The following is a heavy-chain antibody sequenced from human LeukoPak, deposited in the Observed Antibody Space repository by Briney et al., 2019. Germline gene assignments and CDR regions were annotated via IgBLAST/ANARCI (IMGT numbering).Heavy chain of an antibody. D-gene: IGHD6-13*01. V-gene: IGHV4-4*07. CDR1: GASISSYY. CDR2: IYNSGNT. CDR3: ARGRGSSWYYFDY. J-gene: IGHJ4*02. Sequence: KPSETLSLTCTVAGASISSYYGSWVRQPAGKGREWIGRIYNSGNTNYNPSLKGRVTMTVDTTKNQFSLNLSSVTAADTAVYYCARGRGSSWYYFDYWGQGTLVTVSS.